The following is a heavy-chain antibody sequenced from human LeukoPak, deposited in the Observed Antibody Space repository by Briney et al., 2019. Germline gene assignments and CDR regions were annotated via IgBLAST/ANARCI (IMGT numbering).Heavy chain of an antibody. CDR3: AKDPCGSCYSGY. Sequence: GGSLRLSCAASEFTFNRYGMQWVRQAPGKGLEWVAVISFDGKVSYYADSVKGRFTISRDNSKNTLYLQMNSLRAEDTAVYYCAKDPCGSCYSGYWGQGTLVTVSS. J-gene: IGHJ4*02. D-gene: IGHD2-15*01. V-gene: IGHV3-30*18. CDR1: EFTFNRYG. CDR2: ISFDGKVS.